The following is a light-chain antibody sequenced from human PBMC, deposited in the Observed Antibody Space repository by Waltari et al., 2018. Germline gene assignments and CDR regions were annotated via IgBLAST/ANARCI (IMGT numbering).Light chain of an antibody. CDR2: GAS. CDR1: QSVSRA. V-gene: IGKV3-20*01. J-gene: IGKJ1*01. CDR3: QHYLRLPVT. Sequence: ELVLTQSPGTLSFSLGERATVSCRASQSVSRALAWYQQKPGQAPRLLIYGASTRATGIPDRFSGSGSGTDFSLTISRLEPDDFAVYYCQHYLRLPVTFGQGTKVEI.